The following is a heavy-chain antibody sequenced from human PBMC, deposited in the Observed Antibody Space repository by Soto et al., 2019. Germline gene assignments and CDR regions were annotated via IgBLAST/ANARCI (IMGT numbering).Heavy chain of an antibody. CDR3: TTHEEGAPWAGGFDS. J-gene: IGHJ5*01. CDR2: IRPGGDST. V-gene: IGHV3-23*01. Sequence: TGGSLRLSCAASGFRFRTRAMSWVRQAPGKGLERVASIRPGGDSTYYADSVKGRFAVSRDNSNVTLYLQMDSLRVEDTAIYYCTTHEEGAPWAGGFDSWGQGTLVTVSS. CDR1: GFRFRTRA. D-gene: IGHD1-26*01.